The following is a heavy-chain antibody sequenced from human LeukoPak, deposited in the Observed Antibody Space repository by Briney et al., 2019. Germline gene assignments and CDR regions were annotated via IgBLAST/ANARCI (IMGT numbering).Heavy chain of an antibody. J-gene: IGHJ3*02. CDR2: IYFSVST. Sequence: SETLSLTCTVSGGSISSSIYYWGWIRQPPRKGLEWIWSIYFSVSTYYNPSLKSRVPISVYTSKNHFSLKLSSVTDADTAVYYCAREGGYITTIVVVIKDAFDIWGQGTMVTVSS. CDR1: GGSISSSIYY. CDR3: AREGGYITTIVVVIKDAFDI. D-gene: IGHD3-22*01. V-gene: IGHV4-39*07.